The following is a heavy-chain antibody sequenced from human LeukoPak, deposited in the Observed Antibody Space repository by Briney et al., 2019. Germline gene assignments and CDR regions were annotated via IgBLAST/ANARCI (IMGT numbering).Heavy chain of an antibody. D-gene: IGHD6-19*01. Sequence: GGSLRLSCAASGFTFSSYGMHWVRQAPGKGLEWVAFIRYDGSNKYYADSVKGRFTISRDNSENTLYLQMNSLRAEDTAVYYCAKDPMIAVAGTFGFKNRNYYYYGMDVWGQGTTVTVSS. CDR3: AKDPMIAVAGTFGFKNRNYYYYGMDV. CDR2: IRYDGSNK. V-gene: IGHV3-30*02. J-gene: IGHJ6*02. CDR1: GFTFSSYG.